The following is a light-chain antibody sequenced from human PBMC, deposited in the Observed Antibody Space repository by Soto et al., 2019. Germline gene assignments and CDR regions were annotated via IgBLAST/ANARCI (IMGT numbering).Light chain of an antibody. CDR1: QSVLYSSNNENY. J-gene: IGKJ1*01. CDR2: WAS. Sequence: DIVMTQSPDSLAVSLGERATINCKSSQSVLYSSNNENYLAWYQQKPGQPPNLLIYWASTRESGVPDRFSGSGTGKDFTLTISSLQAEDVAVYYCQQYYSTPPTFGQATKVEIK. V-gene: IGKV4-1*01. CDR3: QQYYSTPPT.